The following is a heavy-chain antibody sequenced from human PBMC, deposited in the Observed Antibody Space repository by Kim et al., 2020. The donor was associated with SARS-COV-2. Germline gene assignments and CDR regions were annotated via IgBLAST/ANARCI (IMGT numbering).Heavy chain of an antibody. D-gene: IGHD2-8*02. J-gene: IGHJ4*01. CDR1: GFTFDDYA. CDR2: ISWNSGSI. V-gene: IGHV3-9*01. Sequence: GGSLRLSCAASGFTFDDYAMHWVRQAPGKGLEWVSGISWNSGSIGYADSVKGRFTISRDNAKNSLYLQMNSLRAEDTALYYCAKGACTGSVCLPADYWG. CDR3: AKGACTGSVCLPADY.